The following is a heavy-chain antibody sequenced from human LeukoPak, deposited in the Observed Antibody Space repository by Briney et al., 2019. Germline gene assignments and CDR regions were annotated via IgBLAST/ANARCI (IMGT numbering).Heavy chain of an antibody. J-gene: IGHJ4*02. CDR1: GYTFTGYA. CDR3: ARDGGYYDSSGYFISGGEGYFDY. D-gene: IGHD3-22*01. CDR2: INAGNGNT. Sequence: ATVKVSCKASGYTFTGYAMHWVRQAPGQRLEWMGWINAGNGNTKYSQKFQGRVTITRDTSASTAYMELSSLRSEDTAVYYCARDGGYYDSSGYFISGGEGYFDYWGQGTLVTVSS. V-gene: IGHV1-3*01.